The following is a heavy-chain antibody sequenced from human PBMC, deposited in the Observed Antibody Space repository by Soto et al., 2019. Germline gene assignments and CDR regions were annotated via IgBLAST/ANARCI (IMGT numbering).Heavy chain of an antibody. CDR2: ISTYTGNT. D-gene: IGHD6-19*01. Sequence: QVQLVQSGAEVKKPGASVKVSCKASGYTFTSYGISWVRQAPGQGLEWMGWISTYTGNTNYAQKLQGRVTMTTDTSTSKADLELRSLRSDDTAVYYCARDSSGWSTYFDYWGQGTLVTVSS. J-gene: IGHJ4*02. CDR1: GYTFTSYG. CDR3: ARDSSGWSTYFDY. V-gene: IGHV1-18*01.